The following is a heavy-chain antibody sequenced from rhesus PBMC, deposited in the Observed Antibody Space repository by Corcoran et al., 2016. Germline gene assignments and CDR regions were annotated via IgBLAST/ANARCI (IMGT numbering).Heavy chain of an antibody. CDR3: AWYSTGSGCYFPLQFDY. CDR1: GGSISSGNW. J-gene: IGHJ4*01. Sequence: QVQLQESGPGLVKPSETLSLTCAVSGGSISSGNWLSWIRQPPGNGLEWIGYISGICGSTDYTPSLKSRVSIATDTSNNHFTLKLRSVSAADTAVYYCAWYSTGSGCYFPLQFDYWGQGVLVTVSS. V-gene: IGHV4-65*01. CDR2: ISGICGST. D-gene: IGHD2-21*01.